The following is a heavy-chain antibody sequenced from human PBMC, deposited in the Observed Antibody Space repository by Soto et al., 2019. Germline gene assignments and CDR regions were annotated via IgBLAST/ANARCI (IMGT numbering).Heavy chain of an antibody. CDR3: AVVVVAATQSAYYYYGMDV. D-gene: IGHD2-15*01. V-gene: IGHV1-69*12. CDR1: GGTFSSYA. CDR2: IIPIFGTA. Sequence: QVQLVQSGAEVKKPGSSVKVSCKASGGTFSSYAISWVRQAPGQGLEWMGGIIPIFGTANYPQKFQGRVTITADESTSTAYMDLSSLRSEDTAVYYCAVVVVAATQSAYYYYGMDVWGQGTTVTVSS. J-gene: IGHJ6*02.